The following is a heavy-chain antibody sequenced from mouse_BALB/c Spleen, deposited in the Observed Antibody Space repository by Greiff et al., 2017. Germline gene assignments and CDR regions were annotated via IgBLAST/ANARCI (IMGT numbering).Heavy chain of an antibody. CDR3: TRSSFDY. Sequence: VQLVESGAELVRPGASVTLSCKASGYTFTDYEMHWVKQTPVHGLEWIGAIDPETGGTAYNQKFKGKATLTADKSSSTAYMELRSLTSEDSAVYYCTRSSFDYWGQGTTLTVSS. J-gene: IGHJ2*01. CDR2: IDPETGGT. V-gene: IGHV1-15*01. CDR1: GYTFTDYE.